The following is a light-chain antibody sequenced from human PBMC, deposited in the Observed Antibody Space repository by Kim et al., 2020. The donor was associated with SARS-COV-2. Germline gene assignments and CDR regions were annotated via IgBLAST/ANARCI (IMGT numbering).Light chain of an antibody. CDR2: DVN. J-gene: IGLJ3*02. CDR1: SSDVGGYSY. CDR3: DSYTSSNTWL. Sequence: QSALTQPASVSGSPGQSITISCTGTSSDVGGYSYVSWYQKYPGKAPKLMIYDVNKRPSGISDRFSGSKSGNTASLTISGLQAEDEADYYCDSYTSSNTWLFGGGTQLTV. V-gene: IGLV2-14*01.